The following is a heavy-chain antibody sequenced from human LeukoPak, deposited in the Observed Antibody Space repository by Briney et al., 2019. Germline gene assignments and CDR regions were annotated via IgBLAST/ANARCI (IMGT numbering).Heavy chain of an antibody. CDR1: GLTFSSYA. J-gene: IGHJ4*02. CDR3: AKDDTMIVVVIISFDY. Sequence: PGGSLRLSCAASGLTFSSYAMSWVRQAPGKGLEWVSAISGSGGSTYYADSVKGRFTISRDNSKNTLYLQMNSLRAEDTAVYYCAKDDTMIVVVIISFDYWGQGTLVTVSP. CDR2: ISGSGGST. V-gene: IGHV3-23*01. D-gene: IGHD3-22*01.